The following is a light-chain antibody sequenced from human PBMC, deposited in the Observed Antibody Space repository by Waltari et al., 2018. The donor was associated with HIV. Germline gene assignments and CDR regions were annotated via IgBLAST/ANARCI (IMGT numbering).Light chain of an antibody. Sequence: QSVLTQPPSASGTPGQRVTISCSGSSSNIGSNTVNWYQQLPGTAPKLLICSNKQRPAGVPDRCAGSKSGTSASLAISGLQAEDEADYYCAAWDDSLNGVFGGGTKLTVL. CDR1: SSNIGSNT. CDR3: AAWDDSLNGV. V-gene: IGLV1-44*01. J-gene: IGLJ3*02. CDR2: SNK.